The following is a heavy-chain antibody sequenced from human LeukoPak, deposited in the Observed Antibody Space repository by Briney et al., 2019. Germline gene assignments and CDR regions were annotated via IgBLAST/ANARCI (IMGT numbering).Heavy chain of an antibody. V-gene: IGHV4-59*01. D-gene: IGHD2-2*01. CDR2: IYYSGST. J-gene: IGHJ4*02. Sequence: SETLSLTCTVSGGSISSYYWSWIRQPPGKGLDWIGYIYYSGSTNYNPSLKSRITISVDTSKNQFSLKLSSVTAADTAVYYCARGYCSSTSCYAGLTDYWGQGTLVTVSS. CDR3: ARGYCSSTSCYAGLTDY. CDR1: GGSISSYY.